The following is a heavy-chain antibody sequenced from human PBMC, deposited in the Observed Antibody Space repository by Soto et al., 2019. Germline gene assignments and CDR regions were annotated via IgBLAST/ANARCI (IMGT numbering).Heavy chain of an antibody. D-gene: IGHD4-17*01. CDR3: SRFSRGYGDYGI. J-gene: IGHJ3*02. CDR1: SGSISSSSYY. Sequence: SETLSLTCTVSSGSISSSSYYWGWIRQPQGKGLEWIGSIYYSGSTYYNPSLKSRVTISVDTSKNQFSLKLSSVTAAYTAVYYCSRFSRGYGDYGIWGQGTMVTVSS. CDR2: IYYSGST. V-gene: IGHV4-39*01.